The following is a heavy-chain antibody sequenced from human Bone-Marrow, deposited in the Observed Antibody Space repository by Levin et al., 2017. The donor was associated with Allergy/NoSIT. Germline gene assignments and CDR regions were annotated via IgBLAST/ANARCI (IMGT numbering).Heavy chain of an antibody. V-gene: IGHV3-7*01. CDR1: GFTFSSYW. Sequence: GASVKVSCAASGFTFSSYWMSWVRQAPGKGLEWVANIKQDGSEKFYVDSVKGRFTLSRDNAKNSLYLQMNSLRFEDTAVYYCARDWRRAGYTYGYYYYDCMDVSGQGTMVTVSS. CDR3: ARDWRRAGYTYGYYYYDCMDV. D-gene: IGHD5-18*01. J-gene: IGHJ6*02. CDR2: IKQDGSEK.